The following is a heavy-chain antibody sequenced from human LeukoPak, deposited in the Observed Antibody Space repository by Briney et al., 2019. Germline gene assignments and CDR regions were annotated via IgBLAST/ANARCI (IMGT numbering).Heavy chain of an antibody. D-gene: IGHD6-19*01. Sequence: GGSLRLSCAASVFTFNNYSMHWVRQAPGKGLEWVAVISSDGSFKYYADSVKGRFTISRDISKNTLSLQLNSLRTEDTAVYYCAKDGGVAVAGTFDYWGQGTLVSVSS. CDR1: VFTFNNYS. CDR3: AKDGGVAVAGTFDY. J-gene: IGHJ4*02. CDR2: ISSDGSFK. V-gene: IGHV3-30*04.